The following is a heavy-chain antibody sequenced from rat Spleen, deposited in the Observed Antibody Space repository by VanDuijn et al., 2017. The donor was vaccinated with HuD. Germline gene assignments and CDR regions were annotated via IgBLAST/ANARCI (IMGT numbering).Heavy chain of an antibody. CDR2: IWSGGST. CDR1: GFSLTRYS. V-gene: IGHV2-4*01. J-gene: IGHJ2*01. D-gene: IGHD1-1*01. Sequence: QVQLKESGPGLVQPSETLSLTCTVSGFSLTRYSVSWVRQPPGKGLEWMGVIWSGGSTAYNSLLKSRLTISRDTSKSQVFLKMNSLQSEDTAIYYCARDRLQWFDYWGQGVMVTVSS. CDR3: ARDRLQWFDY.